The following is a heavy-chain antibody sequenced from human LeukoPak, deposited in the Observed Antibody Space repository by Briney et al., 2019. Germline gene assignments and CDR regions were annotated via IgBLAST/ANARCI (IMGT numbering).Heavy chain of an antibody. CDR1: GGSFSGYY. D-gene: IGHD3-22*01. CDR3: ARAGDSSGYCDY. CDR2: INHSGST. J-gene: IGHJ4*02. Sequence: SETLSLTCAGYGGSFSGYYWSWIRQPPGKGLEWMGEINHSGSTNYSPSLQSRVTISVDPSKNQFSLKLSSVTAADTAVYYCARAGDSSGYCDYWGQGTLVTVSS. V-gene: IGHV4-34*01.